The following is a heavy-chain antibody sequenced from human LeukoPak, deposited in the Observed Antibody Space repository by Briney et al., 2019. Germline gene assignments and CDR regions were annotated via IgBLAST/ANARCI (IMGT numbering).Heavy chain of an antibody. CDR2: IDHSGST. D-gene: IGHD4-17*01. CDR3: ARDDYGDYGSSDY. J-gene: IGHJ4*02. CDR1: GGSIINSNW. Sequence: SETLSLTCAVSGGSIINSNWWSWVRQPPGKGLEWIGEIDHSGSTSYNPSLKSRVTMSVDRSQNQFSLRLSTVTAEDTAVYYCARDDYGDYGSSDYWAREPWSPSPQ. V-gene: IGHV4-4*02.